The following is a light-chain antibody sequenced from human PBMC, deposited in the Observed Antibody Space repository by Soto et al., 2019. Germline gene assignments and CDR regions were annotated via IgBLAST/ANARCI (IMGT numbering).Light chain of an antibody. V-gene: IGKV3-20*01. CDR2: DAS. J-gene: IGKJ2*01. CDR1: QSVISTY. CDR3: QQYETSPPMYT. Sequence: EIGLTQSPGTLSLSPGERATLSCRTSQSVISTYLAWYQQKPGQAPRLLIYDASRRATGIPDRFSGSGSGTDFTLTISRLEPEDFGVYYCQQYETSPPMYTFGQGTKLEIK.